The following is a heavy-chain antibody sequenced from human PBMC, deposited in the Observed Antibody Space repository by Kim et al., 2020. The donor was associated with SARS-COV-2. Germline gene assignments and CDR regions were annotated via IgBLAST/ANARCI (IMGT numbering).Heavy chain of an antibody. J-gene: IGHJ4*02. CDR3: AKAIPLGGYVPAATLGD. CDR2: ISGSGGST. D-gene: IGHD2-2*01. CDR1: GFTFSSYA. V-gene: IGHV3-23*01. Sequence: GGSLRLSCAASGFTFSSYAMSWVRQAPGKGLEWVSAISGSGGSTYYADSVKGRFTISRDNSKNTLYLQMNSLRAEDTAVYYCAKAIPLGGYVPAATLGDWGQGTLVTVSS.